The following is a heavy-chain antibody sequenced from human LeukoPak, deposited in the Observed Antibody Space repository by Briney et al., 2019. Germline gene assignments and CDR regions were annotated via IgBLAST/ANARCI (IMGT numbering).Heavy chain of an antibody. D-gene: IGHD6-19*01. CDR1: GFTFSGSA. Sequence: GGSLKLSCAASGFTFSGSAIHWVRQAPGKGLEWVAVIWYDGGNKYYADSVKGRFTISRDNSKSTLYLQMNSLRAEDTAVYYCARVRGDDKYSSGWYLDYWGQGTLVTVSS. CDR2: IWYDGGNK. V-gene: IGHV3-33*08. CDR3: ARVRGDDKYSSGWYLDY. J-gene: IGHJ4*02.